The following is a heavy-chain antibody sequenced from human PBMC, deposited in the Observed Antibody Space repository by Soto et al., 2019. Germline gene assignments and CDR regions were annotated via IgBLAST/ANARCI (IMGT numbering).Heavy chain of an antibody. J-gene: IGHJ6*03. CDR2: INHSGST. CDR3: ARALRSTLVPDPYYYMDV. Sequence: SETLSLTCAVYGGSFSGYYWSWIRQPPGKGLEWIGEINHSGSTNYNPSLKSRVTISVDTSKNQFSLKLSAVTAADTAVYYCARALRSTLVPDPYYYMDVWGKGTTVTVSS. CDR1: GGSFSGYY. V-gene: IGHV4-34*01. D-gene: IGHD4-17*01.